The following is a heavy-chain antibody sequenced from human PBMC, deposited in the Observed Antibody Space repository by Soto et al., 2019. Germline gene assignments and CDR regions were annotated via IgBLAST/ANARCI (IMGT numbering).Heavy chain of an antibody. CDR1: GFTFSSLW. Sequence: SLILYWATSGFTFSSLWMHWVRQVPGKGLEWISRIDSDGIGTSYADSVRGRSTISRDNSKNTLYLQMNSLRSEDTAVYYCVRIGGSSQSDLWGPVT. V-gene: IGHV3-74*01. CDR3: VRIGGSSQSDL. D-gene: IGHD1-1*01. J-gene: IGHJ5*02. CDR2: IDSDGIGT.